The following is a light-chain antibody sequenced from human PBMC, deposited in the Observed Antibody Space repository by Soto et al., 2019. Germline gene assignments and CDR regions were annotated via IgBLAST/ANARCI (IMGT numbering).Light chain of an antibody. CDR3: QQPNTFPRP. CDR2: GAS. V-gene: IGKV1-9*01. J-gene: IGKJ1*01. CDR1: QGISSY. Sequence: IQFAQAASFLSASVGDRVTIACRASQGISSYFAWYQQKPGKAPKLLIYGASTLQSGVPSRFSGSGSGTDFTLTISRLQPEDFATYYCQQPNTFPRPFGQGTKVDIK.